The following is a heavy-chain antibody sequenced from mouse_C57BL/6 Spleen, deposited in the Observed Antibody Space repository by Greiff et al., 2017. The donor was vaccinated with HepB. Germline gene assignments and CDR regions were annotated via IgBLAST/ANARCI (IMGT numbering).Heavy chain of an antibody. CDR3: ARTIYYGSSYDYAMDY. CDR2: IDPSDSYT. J-gene: IGHJ4*01. D-gene: IGHD1-1*01. CDR1: GYTFTSYW. Sequence: QVQLQQPGAELVMPGASVKLSCKASGYTFTSYWMHWVKQRPGQGLEWIGEIDPSDSYTNYNQKFKGKSTLTVDKSSSTAYMQLRSLTSEDSAVYYCARTIYYGSSYDYAMDYWGQGTSVTVSS. V-gene: IGHV1-69*01.